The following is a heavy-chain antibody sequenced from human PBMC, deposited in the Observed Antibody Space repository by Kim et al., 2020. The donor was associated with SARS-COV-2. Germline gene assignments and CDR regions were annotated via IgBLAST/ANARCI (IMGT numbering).Heavy chain of an antibody. CDR2: VSGDGKTT. J-gene: IGHJ4*01. Sequence: GGSLRLSCVGSGFTFNNHAIHWVRQAPGKGLEWLSCVSGDGKTTSYATSVNSRFSVSRDNSRDTVYLQLDSLTAEDTALYYCVRDFDSGDY. V-gene: IGHV3-NL1*01. D-gene: IGHD3-9*01. CDR3: VRDFDSGDY. CDR1: GFTFNNHA.